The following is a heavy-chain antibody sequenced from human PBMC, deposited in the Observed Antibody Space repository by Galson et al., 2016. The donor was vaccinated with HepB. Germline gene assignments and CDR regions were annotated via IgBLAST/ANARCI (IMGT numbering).Heavy chain of an antibody. D-gene: IGHD5-12*01. Sequence: TLSLTCSVSGVSISSGDYYWSWIRQSPGKGLEWIGNIYYRGNTDYNPSLKSRATISLDMSKNQVSLKVISLTVADTAVYYCARDSGYDDHYSYNALDVWGRGTAVTVS. J-gene: IGHJ6*02. CDR2: IYYRGNT. CDR3: ARDSGYDDHYSYNALDV. CDR1: GVSISSGDYY. V-gene: IGHV4-30-4*01.